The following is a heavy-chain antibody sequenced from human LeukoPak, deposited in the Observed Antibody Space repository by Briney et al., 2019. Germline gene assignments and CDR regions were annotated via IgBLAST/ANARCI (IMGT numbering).Heavy chain of an antibody. J-gene: IGHJ4*02. V-gene: IGHV1-3*01. D-gene: IGHD3-10*01. CDR1: GYTFTSYA. Sequence: ASVKVSCKASGYTFTSYAMHWVRQAPGQRLEWMGWINAGNGNTKYSQKFQGRVTITRDTSANTAYMELSSLRSEDTAVYYCAREAITMVRGVPELYYFDYWGRGTLVTVSS. CDR3: AREAITMVRGVPELYYFDY. CDR2: INAGNGNT.